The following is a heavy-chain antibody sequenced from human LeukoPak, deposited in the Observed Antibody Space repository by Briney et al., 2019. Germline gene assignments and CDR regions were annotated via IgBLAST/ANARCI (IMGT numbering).Heavy chain of an antibody. CDR2: ISGSGGTT. D-gene: IGHD1-26*01. CDR3: AREDLVGISRTGGFDI. Sequence: GGSLRLSCAASGFTFSSYDMSWVRQAPGKGPEWVSGISGSGGTTYYADSVKGRFTISRDNSKHTLYLQMNSLRADDTAVYYCAREDLVGISRTGGFDIWGLGTMVTVSS. CDR1: GFTFSSYD. J-gene: IGHJ3*02. V-gene: IGHV3-23*01.